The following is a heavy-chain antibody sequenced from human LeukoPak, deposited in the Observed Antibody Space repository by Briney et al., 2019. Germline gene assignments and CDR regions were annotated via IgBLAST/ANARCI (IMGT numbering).Heavy chain of an antibody. CDR2: IYTSGST. CDR1: GGSISSGSYY. D-gene: IGHD3-9*01. Sequence: SETLSLTCTVSGGSISSGSYYWSWIRQPAGKGLEWIGRIYTSGSTNYNPSLKSRVTMSVDTSKNQFSLKLSSVTAADTAVYYCARDGGEYYDILTGHYPRLYYMDVWGKGTTVTISS. J-gene: IGHJ6*03. CDR3: ARDGGEYYDILTGHYPRLYYMDV. V-gene: IGHV4-61*02.